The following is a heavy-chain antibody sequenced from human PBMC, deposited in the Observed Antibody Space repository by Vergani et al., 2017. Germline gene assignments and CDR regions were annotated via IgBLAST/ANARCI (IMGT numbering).Heavy chain of an antibody. V-gene: IGHV3-74*03. Sequence: DVHLAESGGGFFQPGGSLGLSCSASGFSFNSYWMHWVRQVPGKGLLWVSRIKSDGSITAYADSVKCRFTISRDNAQNTLYLQMNSLRVEDTGVYYCARARXIETCYMSNWLDSWGQGTLVTVSS. CDR2: IKSDGSIT. CDR1: GFSFNSYW. J-gene: IGHJ5*01. D-gene: IGHD3-9*01. CDR3: ARARXIETCYMSNWLDS.